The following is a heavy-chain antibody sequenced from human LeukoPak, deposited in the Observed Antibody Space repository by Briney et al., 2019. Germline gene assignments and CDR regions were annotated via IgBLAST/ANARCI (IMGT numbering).Heavy chain of an antibody. CDR1: GFTFSSYA. J-gene: IGHJ4*02. Sequence: GRSLRLSCAASGFTFSSYAMHWVRQAPGKGLEWVAVISYDGSNKYYADSVKGRFTTSRDNSKNTLYLQMNSLRAEDTAVYYCATEEFDYWGQGTLVTVSS. CDR2: ISYDGSNK. CDR3: ATEEFDY. V-gene: IGHV3-30-3*01.